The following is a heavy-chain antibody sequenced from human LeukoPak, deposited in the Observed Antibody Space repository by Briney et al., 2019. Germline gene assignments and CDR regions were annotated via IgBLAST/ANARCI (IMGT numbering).Heavy chain of an antibody. CDR3: SRGDYSYGFD. CDR2: IYPSGST. CDR1: GGSINSGSYF. D-gene: IGHD5-18*01. V-gene: IGHV4-61*02. J-gene: IGHJ4*02. Sequence: SQTLSLTCTVSGGSINSGSYFWSWIRQPAGKGLGWIGRIYPSGSTNYNPSLKSRVTISVDLSKNQFSLKLSSVTAADTAVYYCSRGDYSYGFDWGQGTLVTVSS.